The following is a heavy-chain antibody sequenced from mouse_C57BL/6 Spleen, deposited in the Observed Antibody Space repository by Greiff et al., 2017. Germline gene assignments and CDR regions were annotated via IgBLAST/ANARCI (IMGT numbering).Heavy chain of an antibody. CDR2: IYPSDSET. D-gene: IGHD1-1*01. V-gene: IGHV1-61*01. CDR3: ARDSRRFAD. CDR1: GYTFTSYW. J-gene: IGHJ3*01. Sequence: QVQLQQPGAELVRPGSSVKLSCKASGYTFTSYWMDWVKQRPGQGLEWIGNIYPSDSETHYNQKFKDKATLTVDKSSSTAYMQLRSLTSEDSAVYYSARDSRRFADWGKGTLVTVSA.